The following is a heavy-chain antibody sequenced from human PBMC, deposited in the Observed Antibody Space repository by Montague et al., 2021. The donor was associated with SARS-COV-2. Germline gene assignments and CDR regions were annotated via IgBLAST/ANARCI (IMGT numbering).Heavy chain of an antibody. CDR2: MYETGNM. V-gene: IGHV4-4*09. CDR3: ARNMAY. Sequence: SETLSLTCTVSSGSLSNYYWSWIRQSPDKGLEWIGYMYETGNMIYNPSLRSRVSISADTSKCQFSLRLTAVTAADSARYYCARNMAYWGQGVLGTV. J-gene: IGHJ4*02. D-gene: IGHD2/OR15-2a*01. CDR1: SGSLSNYY.